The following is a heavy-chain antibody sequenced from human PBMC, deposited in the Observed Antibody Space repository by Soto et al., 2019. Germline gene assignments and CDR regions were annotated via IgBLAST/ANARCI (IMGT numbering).Heavy chain of an antibody. D-gene: IGHD6-13*01. CDR1: GDTFTGYY. J-gene: IGHJ5*02. CDR3: ARSPAAGTNWFDP. V-gene: IGHV1-2*04. Sequence: ASVKVSCKASGDTFTGYYMHWVRQAPGQGLEWMGWINPNSGGTNYAQKFQGWVTMTRDTSISTAYMELSRLRSDDTAVYYCARSPAAGTNWFDPWGQGTLVTVSS. CDR2: INPNSGGT.